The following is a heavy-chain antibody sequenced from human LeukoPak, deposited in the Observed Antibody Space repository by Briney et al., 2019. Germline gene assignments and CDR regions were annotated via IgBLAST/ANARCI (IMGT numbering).Heavy chain of an antibody. V-gene: IGHV3-66*01. CDR1: GFTFNNYW. CDR2: IYSGGGT. Sequence: GGSLRLSCAASGFTFNNYWMNWVRQAPGKGLEWVSLIYSGGGTYYADSVKGRFTISRDNSRNTLSLQMNSLRVDDTAVYYCARGFRSVTTWGYFDYWGQGALVTVSS. J-gene: IGHJ4*02. CDR3: ARGFRSVTTWGYFDY. D-gene: IGHD4-17*01.